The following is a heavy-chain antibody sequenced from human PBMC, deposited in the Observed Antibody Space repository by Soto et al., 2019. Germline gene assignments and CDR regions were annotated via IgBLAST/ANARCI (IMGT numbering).Heavy chain of an antibody. Sequence: EVQLVESGGGLVQPGGSLRLSCAASGFTFSSYEMNWVRQAPGKGLEWVSYISSSCSTIYYADSVKGRFTISRDNAKNSLYLQMNSLRAEDTAVYYCAREIWFGEFYGMDVWGQGTTVTVSS. J-gene: IGHJ6*02. CDR3: AREIWFGEFYGMDV. V-gene: IGHV3-48*03. CDR2: ISSSCSTI. D-gene: IGHD3-10*01. CDR1: GFTFSSYE.